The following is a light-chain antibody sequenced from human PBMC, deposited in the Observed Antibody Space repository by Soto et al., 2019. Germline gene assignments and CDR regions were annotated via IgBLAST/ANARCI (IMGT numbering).Light chain of an antibody. CDR2: GVS. Sequence: EIVLTQSPGTLSLSPGERATLSCRASQSVSSNYLAWYQQKPGQAPRLLMYGVSSRATGIPDRFSGSGSGTDCTLTISRLEPEDFAVYYCLQYGSSPWTFGQGTKVEIK. J-gene: IGKJ1*01. CDR1: QSVSSNY. V-gene: IGKV3-20*01. CDR3: LQYGSSPWT.